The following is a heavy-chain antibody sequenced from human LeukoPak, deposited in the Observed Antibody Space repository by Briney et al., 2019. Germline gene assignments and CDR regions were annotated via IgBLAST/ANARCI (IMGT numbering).Heavy chain of an antibody. D-gene: IGHD1-26*01. J-gene: IGHJ4*02. V-gene: IGHV4-39*01. CDR3: ARLIVGATSVEY. CDR2: IYYSGST. Sequence: SETLSLTCTVSGGSVSSSSYYWGWIRQPPGKELEWIASIYYSGSTYHNPSLKSRVTISVDTSKNQFSLKLSSVTAADTAVYYCARLIVGATSVEYWGQGTLVTVPS. CDR1: GGSVSSSSYY.